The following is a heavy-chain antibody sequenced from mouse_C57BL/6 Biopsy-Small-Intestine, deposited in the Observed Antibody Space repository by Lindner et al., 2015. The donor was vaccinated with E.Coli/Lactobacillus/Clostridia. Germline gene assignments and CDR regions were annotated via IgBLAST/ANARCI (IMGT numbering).Heavy chain of an antibody. J-gene: IGHJ4*01. CDR1: GFTFSDYG. Sequence: VQLQESGGGLAKPGGSLKLSCAASGFTFSDYGMHWVRQAPEKGLEWVAYISSGSSTIYYADTVKGRFTISRDNAKNTLFLQMTSLRSEDTAMYYCARPYYYSMDYWGQGTSVTVSS. CDR3: ARPYYYSMDY. CDR2: ISSGSSTI. V-gene: IGHV5-17*01.